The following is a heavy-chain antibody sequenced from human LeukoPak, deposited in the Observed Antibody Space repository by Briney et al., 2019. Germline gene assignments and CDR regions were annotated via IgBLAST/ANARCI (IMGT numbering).Heavy chain of an antibody. Sequence: GGSLRLSCAASGFTFSSYEMNWVRQAPGEGLEWVSYISSGGSTIYYADSVKGRFTISRNNAKNSLYLKMSSLRAEDTAYYYCARAGYSSSDWGQGTLVTVSS. J-gene: IGHJ4*02. CDR2: ISSGGSTI. CDR3: ARAGYSSSD. V-gene: IGHV3-48*03. CDR1: GFTFSSYE. D-gene: IGHD6-13*01.